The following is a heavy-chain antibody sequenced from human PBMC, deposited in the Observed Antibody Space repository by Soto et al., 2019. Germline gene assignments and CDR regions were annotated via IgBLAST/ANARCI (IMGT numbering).Heavy chain of an antibody. V-gene: IGHV4-34*01. Sequence: QVQLQQWGAGLLKPSETLSLTCAVNGGSFSGYYWSWIRQPPGKGLEWIGEINHSGSTNYNPSLKSRVTISIDTSKDQFSLKLSSVTAADTAVYYCARKALYYYDSWFDPWGQGTLVTVSS. CDR3: ARKALYYYDSWFDP. CDR2: INHSGST. CDR1: GGSFSGYY. J-gene: IGHJ5*02. D-gene: IGHD3-22*01.